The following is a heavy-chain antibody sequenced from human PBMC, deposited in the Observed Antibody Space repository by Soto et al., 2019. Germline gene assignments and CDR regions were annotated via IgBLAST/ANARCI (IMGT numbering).Heavy chain of an antibody. Sequence: QVQLVQSGADVKTPGASVSVSYKASGNTFTGYYVHWVREAPGQGLEWMGWINPETGGTSYAQKFRGRVTLSRDTSINTAYLELSRLRFDDAAVYFCATERYQVISDGMDVWGQGTTVTVSS. CDR1: GNTFTGYY. V-gene: IGHV1-2*02. J-gene: IGHJ6*02. CDR2: INPETGGT. CDR3: ATERYQVISDGMDV. D-gene: IGHD2-2*01.